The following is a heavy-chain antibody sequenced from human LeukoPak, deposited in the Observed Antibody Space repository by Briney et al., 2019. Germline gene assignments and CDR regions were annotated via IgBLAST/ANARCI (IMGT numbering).Heavy chain of an antibody. CDR2: INSDGSKT. CDR1: GCTFSSCW. J-gene: IGHJ4*02. CDR3: ARRIESYDFCSAYYTPDY. Sequence: PGGSLRLSCAASGCTFSSCWMYWVRQAPGKGLVWVSRINSDGSKTRYADSVKVRFTISRDNAKNTRYLQMNSLRAVDTAVYYCARRIESYDFCSAYYTPDYWGQGTLVTVPS. V-gene: IGHV3-74*01. D-gene: IGHD3-3*01.